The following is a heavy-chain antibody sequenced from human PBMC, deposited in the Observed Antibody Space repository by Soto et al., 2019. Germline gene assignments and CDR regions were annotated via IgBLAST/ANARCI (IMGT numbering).Heavy chain of an antibody. J-gene: IGHJ5*02. D-gene: IGHD2-15*01. Sequence: QVQLVQSGAEVKKPGASVKVSCKASGYTFTSYGISWVRQAPGQGLEWMGWISAYNGNTNYAQKLQGIVTRTTDTSTSTAYMEMRSLRSDDTAVYYCARDGPWVAATMLGTLDPWGQGTLVSVSS. CDR1: GYTFTSYG. CDR3: ARDGPWVAATMLGTLDP. CDR2: ISAYNGNT. V-gene: IGHV1-18*01.